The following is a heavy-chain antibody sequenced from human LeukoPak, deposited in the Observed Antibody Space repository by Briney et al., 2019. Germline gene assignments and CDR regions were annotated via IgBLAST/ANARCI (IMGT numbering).Heavy chain of an antibody. CDR1: GGSISSSSYY. CDR2: IYYSGST. Sequence: SETLSLTCTVSGGSISSSSYYWGWIRQPPGKGLEWIGSIYYSGSTYYNPSLKSRVTISVDTSKNQFSLKLSSVTAADTAVYYCARRRGDYDILTGYYYYFDYWGQGTLVTVSS. J-gene: IGHJ4*02. CDR3: ARRRGDYDILTGYYYYFDY. D-gene: IGHD3-9*01. V-gene: IGHV4-39*07.